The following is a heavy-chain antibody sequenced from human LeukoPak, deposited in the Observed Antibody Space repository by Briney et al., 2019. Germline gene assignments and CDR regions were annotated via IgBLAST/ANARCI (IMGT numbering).Heavy chain of an antibody. J-gene: IGHJ4*02. D-gene: IGHD1-26*01. CDR2: ISASGGTI. Sequence: GGSLRLSCAASGFTFGSYAMSWVRQAPGKGLEWVSRISASGGTIYYADSVKGRFTISRDNSKNTLFLQMKSLRVEHTAIYYCAKGANSDTRYYFDYWGQGSLVTVSS. V-gene: IGHV3-23*01. CDR3: AKGANSDTRYYFDY. CDR1: GFTFGSYA.